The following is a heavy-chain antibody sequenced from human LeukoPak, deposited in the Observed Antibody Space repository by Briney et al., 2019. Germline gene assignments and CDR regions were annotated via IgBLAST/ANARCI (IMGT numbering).Heavy chain of an antibody. CDR3: ATSGWYLLPGVY. CDR1: GGSISSSSYY. D-gene: IGHD6-19*01. CDR2: IYYSGST. V-gene: IGHV4-39*01. J-gene: IGHJ4*02. Sequence: SETLSLSCTVSGGSISSSSYYWGWIRQPPGEGLEWIGSIYYSGSTYYNPSLKSLVTISVDTYKNQFSLKLSSVTAADTAVYYCATSGWYLLPGVYWGQGTMVTVSS.